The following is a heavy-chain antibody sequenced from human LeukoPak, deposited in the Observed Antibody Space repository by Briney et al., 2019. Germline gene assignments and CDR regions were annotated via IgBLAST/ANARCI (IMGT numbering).Heavy chain of an antibody. CDR2: IYPGDSDT. J-gene: IGHJ4*02. Sequence: KVSCKGSGYSFTSYWIGWVRQMPGKGLEWMGIIYPGDSDTRYSPSFQGQVTISADKSISTAYLQWSSLKASDTAMYYCARQGCSSTSCPRPVDYWGQGTLVTVSS. CDR1: GYSFTSYW. D-gene: IGHD2-2*01. V-gene: IGHV5-51*01. CDR3: ARQGCSSTSCPRPVDY.